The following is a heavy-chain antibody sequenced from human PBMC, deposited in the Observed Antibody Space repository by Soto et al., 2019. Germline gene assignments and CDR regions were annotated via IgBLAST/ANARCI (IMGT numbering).Heavy chain of an antibody. V-gene: IGHV4-4*07. CDR1: GGSISSYY. Sequence: QVQLQESGPGLVKPSETLSLTCTVSGGSISSYYWSWLRQPVGKGLEWIGRIYTSGSTNYNPSLTSRVTMSVDTSKNQFSVKLRAVTAADPAVYYCARHDYGDSHFDYWGQGTLVTVSS. CDR3: ARHDYGDSHFDY. D-gene: IGHD4-17*01. J-gene: IGHJ4*02. CDR2: IYTSGST.